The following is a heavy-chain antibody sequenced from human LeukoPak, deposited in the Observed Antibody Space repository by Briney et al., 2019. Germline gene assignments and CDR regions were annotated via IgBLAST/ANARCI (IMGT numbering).Heavy chain of an antibody. Sequence: PSETLSLTCAVYGGSFSGYYWSWIRQPPGKGLEWIGEINHSGSTNYNPSLESRVTISVDTSKNQFSLKLSSVTAADTAVYYCAARVGATPRGAPHYFDYWGQGTLVTVSS. V-gene: IGHV4-34*01. CDR3: AARVGATPRGAPHYFDY. CDR1: GGSFSGYY. D-gene: IGHD1-26*01. CDR2: INHSGST. J-gene: IGHJ4*02.